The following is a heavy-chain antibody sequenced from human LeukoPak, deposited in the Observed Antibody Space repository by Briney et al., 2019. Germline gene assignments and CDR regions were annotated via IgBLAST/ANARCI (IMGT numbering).Heavy chain of an antibody. CDR3: ARGSIAVAGFDY. CDR2: ISAYNGNT. CDR1: GYTFTSYY. D-gene: IGHD6-19*01. J-gene: IGHJ4*02. Sequence: ASVKVSCKASGYTFTSYYMHWVRQAPGQGLEWMGWISAYNGNTNYAQKLQGRVTMTTDTSTSTAYMELRSLRSDDTAVYYCARGSIAVAGFDYWGQGILVTVSS. V-gene: IGHV1-18*04.